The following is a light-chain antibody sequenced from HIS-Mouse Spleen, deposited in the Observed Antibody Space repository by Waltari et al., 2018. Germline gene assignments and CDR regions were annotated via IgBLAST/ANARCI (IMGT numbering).Light chain of an antibody. CDR2: DDS. CDR1: NIGSKS. Sequence: SYVLTQPPSVSVAPGQPARITCGGNNIGSKSVHRYQQKPGQAPVLVVYDDSDRHSGIPERFSGSNSGNTATLTISRVEAGDEADYYCHVWDSSSDHVVFGGGTKLTVL. J-gene: IGLJ2*01. CDR3: HVWDSSSDHVV. V-gene: IGLV3-21*02.